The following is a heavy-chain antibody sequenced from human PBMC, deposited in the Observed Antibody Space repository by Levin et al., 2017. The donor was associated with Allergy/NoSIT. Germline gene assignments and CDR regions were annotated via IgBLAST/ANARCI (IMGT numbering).Heavy chain of an antibody. V-gene: IGHV3-23*01. Sequence: PGGSLRLSCAASGFTFRNYAMNWVRQAAGKGLEWVSGITGDAEDTHYAESVRGRFTISRDNSKNTVYLQMNSLRAEATATYYCAKGITIFGVGRLDYWGQGTLVTVSS. J-gene: IGHJ4*02. CDR3: AKGITIFGVGRLDY. D-gene: IGHD3-3*01. CDR2: ITGDAEDT. CDR1: GFTFRNYA.